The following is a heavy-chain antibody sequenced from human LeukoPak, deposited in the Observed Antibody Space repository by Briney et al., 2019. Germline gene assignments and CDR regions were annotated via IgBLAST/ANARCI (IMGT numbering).Heavy chain of an antibody. J-gene: IGHJ4*02. CDR2: ISSDGSNK. V-gene: IGHV3-30-3*01. CDR1: GFTFSSYT. Sequence: GGSLRLSCAASGFTFSSYTMHWVRQAPGKGLEWVAVISSDGSNKYYADSVKGRFTISRDNSKNTLYLQMNSLRAEDTAVYYCAKEGYCSGGSCYGLPYFDYWGQGTLVTVSS. CDR3: AKEGYCSGGSCYGLPYFDY. D-gene: IGHD2-15*01.